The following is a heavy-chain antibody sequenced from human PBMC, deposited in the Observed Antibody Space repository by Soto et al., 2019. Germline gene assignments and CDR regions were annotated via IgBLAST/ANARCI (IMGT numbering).Heavy chain of an antibody. V-gene: IGHV3-11*01. CDR1: GFTFSDHY. D-gene: IGHD3-3*01. CDR2: IGSSGSSK. J-gene: IGHJ4*02. CDR3: VRDGDYSFWSGYYNYYFDY. Sequence: GGSLRLSCVASGFTFSDHYMAWIRQAPGKGLEWVSYIGSSGSSKYYAGSVKGRFTISRDNAKNSLYLQMNSLKAEDTAVYYCVRDGDYSFWSGYYNYYFDYWGQGSLVTVSS.